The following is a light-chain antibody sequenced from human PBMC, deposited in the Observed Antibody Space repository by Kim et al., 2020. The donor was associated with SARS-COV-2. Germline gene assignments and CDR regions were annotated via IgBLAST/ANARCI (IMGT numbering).Light chain of an antibody. CDR1: QNINSDY. J-gene: IGKJ1*01. V-gene: IGKV3-20*01. CDR3: QQYGSSPRT. Sequence: EIVLTQSPGTLSLSPGERATLSCRASQNINSDYLAWYQQKIGQPPRLLIYGASSRDTGIPDRFSGSGSGTDFTLTISRLQPEDFVVYYCQQYGSSPRTFGQGTKVDIK. CDR2: GAS.